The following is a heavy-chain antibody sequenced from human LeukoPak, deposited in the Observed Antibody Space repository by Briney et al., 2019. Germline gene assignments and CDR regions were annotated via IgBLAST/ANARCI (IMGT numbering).Heavy chain of an antibody. CDR2: IYYSGST. V-gene: IGHV4-39*01. J-gene: IGHJ5*02. D-gene: IGHD2-2*02. Sequence: SETLSLTCTVSGGSISSSSYYWGWIRQPPGKGLEWIGSIYYSGSTYYNPSLKSRVTISVDTSKNQFSLKLSSVTAADTAVYYCARLGADYCSSTSCYTNNWFDPWGQGTLVTVSS. CDR1: GGSISSSSYY. CDR3: ARLGADYCSSTSCYTNNWFDP.